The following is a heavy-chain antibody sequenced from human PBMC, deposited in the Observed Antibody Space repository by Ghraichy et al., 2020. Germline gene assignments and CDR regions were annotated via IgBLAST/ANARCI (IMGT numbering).Heavy chain of an antibody. Sequence: GSLSLTCTVSGGSISSSSYYWGWIRQPPGKGLEWIGSIYYSGSTYYNPSLKSRVTISVDTSKNQFSLKLSSVTAADTAVYYCARDNGVHYYDSSGYYLVSGAFDYWGQGTLVTVSS. CDR3: ARDNGVHYYDSSGYYLVSGAFDY. V-gene: IGHV4-39*07. CDR2: IYYSGST. CDR1: GGSISSSSYY. J-gene: IGHJ4*02. D-gene: IGHD3-22*01.